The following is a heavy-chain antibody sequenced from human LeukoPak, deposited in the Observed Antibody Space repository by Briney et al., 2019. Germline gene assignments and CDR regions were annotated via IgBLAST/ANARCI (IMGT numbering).Heavy chain of an antibody. D-gene: IGHD5-12*01. J-gene: IGHJ4*02. CDR2: IKQDGSEK. CDR1: GFTFSSYW. Sequence: GGSLRLSCAASGFTFSSYWMSWVRQAPGKGLEWVANIKQDGSEKYYVDSVKGRFTISRDNAKNSLYLQMNSLRAEDTAVYYCARQDRGYSGYGADYWGQGTLVTVSS. CDR3: ARQDRGYSGYGADY. V-gene: IGHV3-7*01.